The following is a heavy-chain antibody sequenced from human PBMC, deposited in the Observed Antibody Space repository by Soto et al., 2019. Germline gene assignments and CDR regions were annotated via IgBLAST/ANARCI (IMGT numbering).Heavy chain of an antibody. CDR3: AKPRRVVPAANGDAFDI. Sequence: GGSLRLSCAASGFTFSSYAMSWVRQAPGKGLEWVSAISGSGGNTYYADSVKGRFTISRDNSKNTLYLQMNSLRAEDTAVYYCAKPRRVVPAANGDAFDIWGQGTMVTVSS. CDR2: ISGSGGNT. J-gene: IGHJ3*02. D-gene: IGHD2-2*01. CDR1: GFTFSSYA. V-gene: IGHV3-23*01.